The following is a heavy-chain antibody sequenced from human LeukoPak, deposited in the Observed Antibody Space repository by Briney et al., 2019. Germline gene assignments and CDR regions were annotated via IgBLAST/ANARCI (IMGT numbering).Heavy chain of an antibody. CDR2: ISGSGGST. CDR1: GFTFSNYA. CDR3: AKAGYCSGGSCYMGASWIDP. Sequence: PGVTLRLSCAASGFTFSNYAMSWVRQAPGKGLEWVSAISGSGGSTYCADSVKGRFTVSRDNSKNTLYLQMNSLRAEDTAVYYCAKAGYCSGGSCYMGASWIDPWGQGTLVTVSS. D-gene: IGHD2-15*01. V-gene: IGHV3-23*01. J-gene: IGHJ5*02.